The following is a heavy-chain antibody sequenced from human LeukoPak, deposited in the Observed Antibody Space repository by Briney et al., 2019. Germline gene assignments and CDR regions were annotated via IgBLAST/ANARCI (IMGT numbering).Heavy chain of an antibody. D-gene: IGHD5-18*01. CDR1: GGSISSSSYF. Sequence: PSETLSLTCTVSGGSISSSSYFWGWIRQPPGQGLVWIGSISYSGSTWSSLKSRVTISIDTSKNKFSLKLSSVTAADTAVYYCARAGYSYGYVDYWGQGTLVTVSS. J-gene: IGHJ4*02. CDR3: ARAGYSYGYVDY. V-gene: IGHV4-39*07. CDR2: ISYSGST.